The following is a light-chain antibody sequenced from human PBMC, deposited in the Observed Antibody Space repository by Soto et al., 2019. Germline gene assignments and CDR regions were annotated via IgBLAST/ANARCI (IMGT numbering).Light chain of an antibody. J-gene: IGKJ1*01. CDR3: QQRDNWPWT. V-gene: IGKV3-11*01. CDR1: QSFRSN. Sequence: ETVLTQSPATLSLSPGERATLSCRASQSFRSNLACYQHKPGQAPRLLIYDASNRATGIPGRFSGSGSGTDFTLTISNLEPEDFAVSYFQQRDNWPWTFGKGAKVEIK. CDR2: DAS.